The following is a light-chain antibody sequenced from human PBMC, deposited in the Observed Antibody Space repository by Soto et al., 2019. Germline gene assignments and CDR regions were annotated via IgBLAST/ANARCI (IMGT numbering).Light chain of an antibody. J-gene: IGLJ2*01. Sequence: QSVLTQPPSVSAAPGQKVTISCSGSSSNIGNNYVSWYQQLPGTAPKLLIYENNERPSAIPARCSGSKSGTSATLGITGLQTGDEAEYFCGTWDSSLNTVVFAGGTKLTVL. CDR1: SSNIGNNY. V-gene: IGLV1-51*02. CDR2: ENN. CDR3: GTWDSSLNTVV.